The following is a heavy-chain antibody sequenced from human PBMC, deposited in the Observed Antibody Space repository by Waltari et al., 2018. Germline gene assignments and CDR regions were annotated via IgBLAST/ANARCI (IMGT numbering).Heavy chain of an antibody. CDR3: ATALGDSSSASRPFDF. CDR1: GKTFSDYY. CDR2: VDPEDGET. J-gene: IGHJ3*01. Sequence: EVQLLHSGADLKKPGPTVRISCTVSGKTFSDYYIHWVQQAPGKGFRWMGLVDPEDGETIYADNFQGRVTISADTSTDTAFMELSSLRSEDTAVFYCATALGDSSSASRPFDFWGQGTMITVSS. D-gene: IGHD6-19*01. V-gene: IGHV1-69-2*01.